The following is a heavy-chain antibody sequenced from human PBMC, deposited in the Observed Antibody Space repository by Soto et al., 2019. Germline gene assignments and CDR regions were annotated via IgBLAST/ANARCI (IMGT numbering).Heavy chain of an antibody. CDR3: ARVEVRYSSNWGLGY. V-gene: IGHV3-11*05. CDR2: ISSSSSYT. D-gene: IGHD6-13*01. J-gene: IGHJ4*02. Sequence: TSGDFYVRCISKAPGEGLEWVSYISSSSSYTNYADSVKGRFTISRDNAKNSLYLQMNSLRAEDTAVYYCARVEVRYSSNWGLGYWGQGTLVTVSS. CDR1: TSGDFY.